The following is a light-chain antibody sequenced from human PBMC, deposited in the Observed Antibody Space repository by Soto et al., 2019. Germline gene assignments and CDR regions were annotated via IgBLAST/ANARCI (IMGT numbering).Light chain of an antibody. V-gene: IGKV1-39*01. CDR2: AAS. CDR3: QQSYTTPRT. CDR1: QTIIGY. Sequence: IQMTHSHSSLSASLGASVTITCRASQTIIGYLNWYQQKPGKAPRLLINAASNLQSGVPSRFRGSGSETDFTLTITSLQPEDFATYYCQQSYTTPRTFGQGTKVDIK. J-gene: IGKJ1*01.